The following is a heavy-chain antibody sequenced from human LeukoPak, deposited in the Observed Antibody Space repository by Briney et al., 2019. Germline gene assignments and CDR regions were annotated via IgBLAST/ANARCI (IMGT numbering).Heavy chain of an antibody. CDR2: VDYIGVT. J-gene: IGHJ4*02. V-gene: IGHV4-39*07. Sequence: SETLSLTCSVSGASISSDTYYWGWIRQPPGKGLEWIGNVDYIGVTYSNPSLQSRVVISVDTSKNQFSLKLTSVTAADTAVYYCAETQFLAPFDYWGQGVLVIVSS. D-gene: IGHD2/OR15-2a*01. CDR1: GASISSDTYY. CDR3: AETQFLAPFDY.